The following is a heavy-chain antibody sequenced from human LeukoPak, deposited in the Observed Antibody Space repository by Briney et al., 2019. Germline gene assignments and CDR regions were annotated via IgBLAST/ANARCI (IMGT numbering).Heavy chain of an antibody. CDR2: ISSSSSYI. CDR1: GFTFSSYS. Sequence: PGGSLRLSCAASGFTFSSYSMNWVRQAPGKGLEWVSSISSSSSYIYYADSVKGRFTISRDNAKNSLYLQMNSLRAEDTAVYYCASRGRYFDWLLPFDYWGQGTLVTVSS. D-gene: IGHD3-9*01. V-gene: IGHV3-21*01. J-gene: IGHJ4*02. CDR3: ASRGRYFDWLLPFDY.